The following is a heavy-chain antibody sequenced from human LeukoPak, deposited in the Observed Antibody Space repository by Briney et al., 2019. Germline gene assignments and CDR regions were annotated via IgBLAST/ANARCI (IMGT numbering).Heavy chain of an antibody. CDR3: AGDGGYYYGDHYFYY. Sequence: PGGSLRLSCAASGFTFSNYYMNWVRQAPGKGLEWVSYISSSGSTIYYADSVKGRFPIFRDNAKNSLDLQMNSLRAEDTAVFYCAGDGGYYYGDHYFYYGGQGTLVTVS. CDR2: ISSSGSTI. CDR1: GFTFSNYY. J-gene: IGHJ4*02. V-gene: IGHV3-48*03. D-gene: IGHD5-18*01.